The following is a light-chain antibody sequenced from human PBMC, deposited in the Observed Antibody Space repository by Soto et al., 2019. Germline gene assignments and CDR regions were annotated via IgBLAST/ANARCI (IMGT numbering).Light chain of an antibody. CDR1: QSIDDK. V-gene: IGKV3-15*01. J-gene: IGKJ1*01. Sequence: IVMTQSPATLSVSPGERATLSCRAGQSIDDKLAWYQQRPGQAPRLLIYATSTRVAGIPARFSGSGSGTEFTLTISALKSEDFGIYYCQQYKSWRTFGQGTKVEIK. CDR2: ATS. CDR3: QQYKSWRT.